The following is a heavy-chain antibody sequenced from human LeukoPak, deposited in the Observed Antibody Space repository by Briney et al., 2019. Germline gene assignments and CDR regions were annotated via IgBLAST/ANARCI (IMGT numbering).Heavy chain of an antibody. J-gene: IGHJ5*02. V-gene: IGHV4-59*08. D-gene: IGHD2-8*01. CDR2: IYYSGST. CDR1: GGSISNYY. CDR3: ARHDVYCTNGVCYLDGGFDP. Sequence: PSEALSLTCTDSGGSISNYYWSWIRQPLGKGLEWIGNIYYSGSTNYNPSLKSRVTISVDTSKKQFSLKLTSVTAADTAVYYCARHDVYCTNGVCYLDGGFDPWGQGTLVTVSS.